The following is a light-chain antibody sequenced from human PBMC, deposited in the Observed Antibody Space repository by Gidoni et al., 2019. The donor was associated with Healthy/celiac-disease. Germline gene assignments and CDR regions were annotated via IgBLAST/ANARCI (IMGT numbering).Light chain of an antibody. Sequence: EIVMTQSPATLSVSPGERATLSCRASQSVSSNLAWYQQKPGQAPRLLIYGASTRATGIPARFSGSGSGTEFTLTISSLQSEDFAVYYCQQGVTFGGXTKVEIK. CDR2: GAS. CDR3: QQGVT. J-gene: IGKJ4*01. V-gene: IGKV3-15*01. CDR1: QSVSSN.